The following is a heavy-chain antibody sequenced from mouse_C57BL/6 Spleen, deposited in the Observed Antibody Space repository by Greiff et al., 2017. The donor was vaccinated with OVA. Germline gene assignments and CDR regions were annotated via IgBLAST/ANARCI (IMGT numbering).Heavy chain of an antibody. Sequence: QVQLQQSGAELMKPGASLQLSCKATGYTFTGYWIEWVTQTPGHGLEWIGEILPGSGSTNYNEKFKGKATFTADTSSNTAYMQLSSLTTEDSAIYYCARRNLGQRSIDFGCWGKGTTLSVSS. CDR3: ARRNLGQRSIDFGC. D-gene: IGHD3-3*01. J-gene: IGHJ2*01. V-gene: IGHV1-9*01. CDR2: ILPGSGST. CDR1: GYTFTGYW.